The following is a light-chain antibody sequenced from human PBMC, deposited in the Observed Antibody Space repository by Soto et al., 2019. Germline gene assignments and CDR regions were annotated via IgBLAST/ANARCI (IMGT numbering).Light chain of an antibody. J-gene: IGKJ5*01. V-gene: IGKV1-5*01. Sequence: DIQMTQSPSTLSASVGDRVTITCRASQRISNGLAWYQQKPGKAPKLLXYDVSSLASGVPSRFSGSGSGTEFSLTIRSRQSEDFALYYSQQYNKWPLITFGQGTRLEIK. CDR2: DVS. CDR1: QRISNG. CDR3: QQYNKWPLIT.